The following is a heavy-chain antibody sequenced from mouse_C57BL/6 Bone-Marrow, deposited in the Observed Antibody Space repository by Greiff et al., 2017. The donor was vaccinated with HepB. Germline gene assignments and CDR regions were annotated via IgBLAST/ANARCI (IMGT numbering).Heavy chain of an antibody. J-gene: IGHJ1*03. CDR3: ARFITTVDWYFDV. CDR2: IYPRSGNT. V-gene: IGHV1-81*01. CDR1: GYTFTSYG. Sequence: QVQLKESGAELARPGASVKLSCKASGYTFTSYGISWVKQRTGQGLEWIGEIYPRSGNTYYNEKFKGKATLTADKSSSTAYMELRSLTSEDSAVYFCARFITTVDWYFDVWGTGTTVTVSS. D-gene: IGHD1-1*01.